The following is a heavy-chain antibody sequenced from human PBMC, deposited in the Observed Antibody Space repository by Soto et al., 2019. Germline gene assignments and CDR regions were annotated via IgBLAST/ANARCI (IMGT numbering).Heavy chain of an antibody. Sequence: GGSLRLSCAASGFSFSSYAMTLVRQAPGKGLEWVSSMSGTSGSTYYADSVKGRFTISRDNSKNTLYLQMNSPRAEDTAVYYCAKGYNWAVPGVFDISGQGTMF. CDR3: AKGYNWAVPGVFDI. CDR1: GFSFSSYA. V-gene: IGHV3-23*01. D-gene: IGHD1-20*01. CDR2: MSGTSGST. J-gene: IGHJ3*02.